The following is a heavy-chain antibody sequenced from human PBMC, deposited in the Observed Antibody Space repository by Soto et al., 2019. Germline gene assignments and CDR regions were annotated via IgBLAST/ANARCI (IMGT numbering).Heavy chain of an antibody. CDR2: IIPILGTA. CDR1: GGSFSSFS. J-gene: IGHJ4*02. Sequence: QVILAQSGAEVKKPGSSVKVSCKVSGGSFSSFSINWVRQAPGQRFEWMGGIIPILGTANFTQKFQDRVTFTADESTATAYMTLSSLTSEDTAFHFCTSFDSKGYYPQNHYWGPGTQVTVSS. V-gene: IGHV1-69*01. CDR3: TSFDSKGYYPQNHY. D-gene: IGHD3-22*01.